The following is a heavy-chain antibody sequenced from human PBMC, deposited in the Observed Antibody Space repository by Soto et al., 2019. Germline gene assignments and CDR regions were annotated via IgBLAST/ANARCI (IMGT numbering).Heavy chain of an antibody. V-gene: IGHV1-18*01. CDR3: ATVYYYDSSGYPVFDY. Sequence: ASVKASCKASGYTVPSYGISWVRQAPGQEHEWMGWISAYNGNTNYAQKLQGRVTMTTDTSTSTAYMELRSLRSDDTAVYYCATVYYYDSSGYPVFDYWGQGTLVTVSS. D-gene: IGHD3-22*01. J-gene: IGHJ4*02. CDR1: GYTVPSYG. CDR2: ISAYNGNT.